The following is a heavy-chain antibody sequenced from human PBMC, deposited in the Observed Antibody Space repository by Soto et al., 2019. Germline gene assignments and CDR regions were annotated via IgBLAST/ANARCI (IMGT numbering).Heavy chain of an antibody. J-gene: IGHJ6*02. CDR1: GGTFSSYA. D-gene: IGHD2-2*02. Sequence: QVQLVQSGAEVKKPGSLVKVSCKASGGTFSSYAISWVRQAPGQGLEWMGGIIPIFGTANYAQKFQGRVTITADESTSTAYMELSSLRSEDTAVYYCARGDCSSTSCYMDYYYYGMDVWGQWTTVTVSS. CDR3: ARGDCSSTSCYMDYYYYGMDV. V-gene: IGHV1-69*01. CDR2: IIPIFGTA.